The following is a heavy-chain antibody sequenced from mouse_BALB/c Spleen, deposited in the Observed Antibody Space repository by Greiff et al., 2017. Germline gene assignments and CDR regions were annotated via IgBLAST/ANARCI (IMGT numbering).Heavy chain of an antibody. CDR1: GYSFTGYY. V-gene: IGHV1-31*01. D-gene: IGHD2-1*01. CDR2: INPYNGAT. CDR3: ARGGGSTMDY. J-gene: IGHJ2*01. Sequence: VQLKQSGPELVKPGASVKISCKASGYSFTGYYMHWVKQSHVKSLEWIGRINPYNGATSYNQNFEDKASLTVDKSSSTAYMELHSLTSEDSAVYYCARGGGSTMDYWGQGTTLTVSS.